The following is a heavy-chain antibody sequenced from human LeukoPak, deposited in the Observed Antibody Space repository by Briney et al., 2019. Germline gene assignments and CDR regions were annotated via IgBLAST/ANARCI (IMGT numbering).Heavy chain of an antibody. Sequence: GRSLRLSCAASGFTLSSYSMNWVRQAPGKGLEWVSYISISSDTIYYADSVKGRFTISRDNAKNSLYLQMNSLRDDDTAVYYCARASSYYDSSGRRSQYYYYYGMDVWGQGTTVTVSS. CDR2: ISISSDTI. CDR3: ARASSYYDSSGRRSQYYYYYGMDV. D-gene: IGHD3-22*01. V-gene: IGHV3-48*02. CDR1: GFTLSSYS. J-gene: IGHJ6*02.